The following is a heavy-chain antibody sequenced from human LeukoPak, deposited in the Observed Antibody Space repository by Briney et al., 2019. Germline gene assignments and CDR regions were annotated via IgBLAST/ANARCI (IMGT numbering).Heavy chain of an antibody. J-gene: IGHJ4*02. CDR1: GFTFSSYA. V-gene: IGHV3-23*01. Sequence: GGSLRLSCAASGFTFSSYAMSWVRQAPGKGLEWDSAISGNGGSTYYADSVKGRFTISRDNSKNTLYLQMNSLRAEDTAVYYCAKDGCSSTSCYVGYWGQGTLVTVSS. CDR2: ISGNGGST. CDR3: AKDGCSSTSCYVGY. D-gene: IGHD2-2*01.